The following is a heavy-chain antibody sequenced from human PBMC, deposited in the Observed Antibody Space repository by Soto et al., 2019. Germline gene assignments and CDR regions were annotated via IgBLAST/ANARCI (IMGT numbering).Heavy chain of an antibody. D-gene: IGHD2-2*01. CDR3: ANTYCSSTSCFPAVYYYGMDV. CDR2: ISGSGGST. Sequence: PGGSLRLSCAAAGFTFRGYAMSWVRQAPGKGLEWVSAISGSGGSTYYADSVKGRFTISRDNSKNTLYLQMNSLRAEDTAVYYCANTYCSSTSCFPAVYYYGMDVWGQGTTVTVSS. J-gene: IGHJ6*02. V-gene: IGHV3-23*01. CDR1: GFTFRGYA.